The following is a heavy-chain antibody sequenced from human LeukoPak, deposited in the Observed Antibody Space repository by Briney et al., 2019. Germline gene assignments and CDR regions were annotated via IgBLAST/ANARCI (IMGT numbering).Heavy chain of an antibody. J-gene: IGHJ4*02. CDR2: IYYSGST. CDR3: ASPRAVGASLRGYYFDY. Sequence: SETLSLTCTVSGGSISSSSYYWGWIRQPPGKGLEWIGSIYYSGSTYHNPSLKSRDTISVDTSENQFSLKLSSVTAADTAVYYCASPRAVGASLRGYYFDYWGQGTLVTVSS. D-gene: IGHD1-26*01. V-gene: IGHV4-39*01. CDR1: GGSISSSSYY.